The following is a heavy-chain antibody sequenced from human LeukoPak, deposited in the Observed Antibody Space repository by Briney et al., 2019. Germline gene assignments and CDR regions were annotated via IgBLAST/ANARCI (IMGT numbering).Heavy chain of an antibody. CDR2: ISNDGSNK. CDR3: ARDRGPITMIVAGYFDY. D-gene: IGHD3-22*01. CDR1: GFTFSSSA. Sequence: GGSLRLSCAASGFTFSSSAMSWVRQAPGKGLEWVAVISNDGSNKKYADSVKGRFTISRDNAKNSLYLQMNSLRAEDTAVYYCARDRGPITMIVAGYFDYWGQGTLVTVSS. V-gene: IGHV3-30*03. J-gene: IGHJ4*02.